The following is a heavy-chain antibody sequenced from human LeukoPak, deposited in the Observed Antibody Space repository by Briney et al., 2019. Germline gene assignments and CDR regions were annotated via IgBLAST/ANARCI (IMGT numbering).Heavy chain of an antibody. CDR1: GGSISSSSYY. Sequence: PSETLSLTCTVSGGSISSSSYYWGWIRQPPGKGLEWIGSIYYSGSTYYNPSLKSRVTISVDTSKNKFSLKLSSVTAADTAVYYCAREQGAVAGPGYWGQGTLVTVSS. CDR2: IYYSGST. D-gene: IGHD6-19*01. V-gene: IGHV4-39*07. J-gene: IGHJ4*02. CDR3: AREQGAVAGPGY.